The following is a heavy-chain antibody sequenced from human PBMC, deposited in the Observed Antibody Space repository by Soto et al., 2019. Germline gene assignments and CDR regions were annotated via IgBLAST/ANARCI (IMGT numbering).Heavy chain of an antibody. CDR2: IYYSGST. D-gene: IGHD5-18*01. CDR3: AREAGYSYGYFDY. Sequence: QVQLQESGPGLVKPSETLSLTCTVSGGSISSYYWSWIRQPPGKGLEWIGYIYYSGSTNYNPSLKRRVTISVDTSKNQFSLKLSSVTAADTAVYYCAREAGYSYGYFDYWGQGTLVTVSS. J-gene: IGHJ4*02. CDR1: GGSISSYY. V-gene: IGHV4-59*01.